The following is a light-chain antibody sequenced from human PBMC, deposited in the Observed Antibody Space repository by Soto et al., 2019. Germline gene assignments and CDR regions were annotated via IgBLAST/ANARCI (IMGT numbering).Light chain of an antibody. J-gene: IGLJ2*01. Sequence: QSALTQPPSASGSPGQSVTISCTGTSSDVGGYNYVSWYQQHXXXAPKLIIYEVSKRPSGVPDRFSGSKSGNTASLTVSGLQAEDEADYYCSSYGGXXNVXFGGGTKLTVL. CDR3: SSYGGXXNVX. CDR1: SSDVGGYNY. CDR2: EVS. V-gene: IGLV2-8*01.